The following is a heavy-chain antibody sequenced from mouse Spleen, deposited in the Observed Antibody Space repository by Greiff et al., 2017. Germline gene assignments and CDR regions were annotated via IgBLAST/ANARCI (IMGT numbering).Heavy chain of an antibody. V-gene: IGHV5-9*04. D-gene: IGHD2-1*01. J-gene: IGHJ2*01. CDR1: GFTFSSYA. CDR3: ARQNGNPDY. Sequence: EVKLQESGGGLVKLGGSLKLSCAASGFTFSSYAMSWVRQTPEKRLEWVATISSGGGNTYYPDSVKGRFTISRDNAKNTLYLQMSSLKSEDTAMYYCARQNGNPDYWGQGTTLTVSS. CDR2: ISSGGGNT.